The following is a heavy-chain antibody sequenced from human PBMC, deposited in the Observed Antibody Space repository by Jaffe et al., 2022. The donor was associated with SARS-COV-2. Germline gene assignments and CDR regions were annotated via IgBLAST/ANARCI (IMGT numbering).Heavy chain of an antibody. CDR3: ASRGSGDSSSYQNYYYYGMDV. D-gene: IGHD6-6*01. CDR2: IDPSDSYT. J-gene: IGHJ6*02. V-gene: IGHV5-10-1*03. Sequence: EVQLVQSGAEVKKPGESLRISCKGSGYSFTSYWISWVRQMPGKGLEWMGRIDPSDSYTNYSPSFQGHVTISADKSISTAYLQWSSLKASDTAMYYCASRGSGDSSSYQNYYYYGMDVWGQGTTVTVSS. CDR1: GYSFTSYW.